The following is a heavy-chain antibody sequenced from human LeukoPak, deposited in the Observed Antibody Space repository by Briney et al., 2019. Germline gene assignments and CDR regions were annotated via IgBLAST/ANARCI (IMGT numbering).Heavy chain of an antibody. V-gene: IGHV4-61*01. D-gene: IGHD3-22*01. J-gene: IGHJ4*02. CDR3: AREEWYDSSGYYPDY. CDR2: IYYSGST. Sequence: SETLSLTCTVSGYSISSGYYWGWIRQPPGKGLEWIGYIYYSGSTNYNPSLKSRVTISVDTSKNQFSLKLSSVTAADTAVYYCAREEWYDSSGYYPDYWGQGTLVTVSS. CDR1: GYSISSGYY.